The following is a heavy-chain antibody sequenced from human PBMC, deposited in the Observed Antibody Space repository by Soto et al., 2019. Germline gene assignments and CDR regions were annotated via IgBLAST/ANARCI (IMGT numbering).Heavy chain of an antibody. CDR2: IIPIFGTA. V-gene: IGHV1-69*06. CDR1: GGTFSSYA. Sequence: ASVKVSCKASGGTFSSYAISWVRQAPGQGLEWMGGIIPIFGTANYAQKFQGRVTITADKSTSTAYMELSSLRSEDTAVYYCARDRITIFGVVIPKGYYGMDVWGQGTTVTVSS. D-gene: IGHD3-3*01. J-gene: IGHJ6*02. CDR3: ARDRITIFGVVIPKGYYGMDV.